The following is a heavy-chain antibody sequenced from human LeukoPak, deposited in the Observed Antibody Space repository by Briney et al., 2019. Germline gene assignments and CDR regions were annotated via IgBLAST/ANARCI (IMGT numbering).Heavy chain of an antibody. CDR2: INHSGST. Sequence: PSETLSLTCAVYGGSFSGYYWSWIRQPPGKGLEWIGEINHSGSTNYNPSLKSRVTISVDTSKNQFSLKLSSVTAADTAVYYCARDWIAAAGLIDYWGQGTLVTVSS. CDR1: GGSFSGYY. V-gene: IGHV4-34*01. J-gene: IGHJ4*02. D-gene: IGHD6-13*01. CDR3: ARDWIAAAGLIDY.